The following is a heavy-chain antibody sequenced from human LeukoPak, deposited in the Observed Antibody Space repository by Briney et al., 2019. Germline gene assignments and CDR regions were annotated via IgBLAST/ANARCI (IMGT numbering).Heavy chain of an antibody. J-gene: IGHJ4*02. CDR3: ARRAGSFHFDY. CDR2: ISGRGGGT. V-gene: IGHV3-23*01. CDR1: GFTFRSYV. Sequence: GGSLRLSRAASGFTFRSYVMSGVRQARAKGLEGVSSISGRGGGTYYAASVKGRFTLSRDHSENTLYLQMDSLRAEDTAVFYCARRAGSFHFDYWGQGSLVAVSS. D-gene: IGHD6-6*01.